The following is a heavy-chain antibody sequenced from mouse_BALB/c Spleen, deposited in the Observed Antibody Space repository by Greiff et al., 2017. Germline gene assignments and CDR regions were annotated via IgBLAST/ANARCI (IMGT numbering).Heavy chain of an antibody. CDR1: GFSLSTSGMG. CDR2: IYWDDDK. CDR3: ARRGYRYHYFDY. J-gene: IGHJ2*01. Sequence: QVTLKVSGPGILQPSQTLSLTCSFSGFSLSTSGMGVSWIRQPSGKGLEWLAHIYWDDDKRYNPSLKSRLTISKDTSSNQVFLKITSVDTADTATYYCARRGYRYHYFDYWGQGTTLTVSS. D-gene: IGHD2-14*01. V-gene: IGHV8-12*01.